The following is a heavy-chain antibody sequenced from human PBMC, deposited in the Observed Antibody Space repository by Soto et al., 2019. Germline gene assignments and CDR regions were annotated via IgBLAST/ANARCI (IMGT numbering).Heavy chain of an antibody. CDR2: IDPSDSYT. Sequence: GESLKISCKGSGYSFTSYWISWVRQMPGKGLEWMGRIDPSDSYTNYSPSFQGHVTISADKSISTAYLQWSSLKASDTAMYYCARAIAVAPADFDYWGQGTLVTVSS. D-gene: IGHD6-19*01. J-gene: IGHJ4*02. CDR1: GYSFTSYW. V-gene: IGHV5-10-1*01. CDR3: ARAIAVAPADFDY.